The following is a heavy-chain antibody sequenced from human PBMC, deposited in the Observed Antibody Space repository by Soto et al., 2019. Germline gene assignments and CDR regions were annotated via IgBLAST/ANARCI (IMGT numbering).Heavy chain of an antibody. CDR3: ARAFSGSYPNFDY. CDR1: GFIFRSYA. D-gene: IGHD1-26*01. J-gene: IGHJ4*02. V-gene: IGHV3-30*09. Sequence: QIQLVESGGGVVQPGGSLRLSCLASGFIFRSYAMHWVRQAPGQGLEWVAVITYDGANGYYADSVRGRFAISRDNSKSTLFLQMNSLRPEDTAVYYCARAFSGSYPNFDYWGQGTLVTVSS. CDR2: ITYDGANG.